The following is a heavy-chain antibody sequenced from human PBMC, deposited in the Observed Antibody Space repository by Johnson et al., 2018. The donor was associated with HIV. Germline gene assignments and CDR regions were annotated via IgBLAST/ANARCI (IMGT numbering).Heavy chain of an antibody. J-gene: IGHJ3*02. D-gene: IGHD6-13*01. CDR3: ARALKRIAAADDAFEI. Sequence: QVHLVESGGGLVKPGGSLRLSCAASGFTFSDYYMSWIRQAPGKGLEWISYISSSGSTIYYADSVKGRFTIYRDNSKNSLYLQMNSLRAEDTAVYYCARALKRIAAADDAFEIWGQGTMVTVSS. CDR2: ISSSGSTI. V-gene: IGHV3-11*04. CDR1: GFTFSDYY.